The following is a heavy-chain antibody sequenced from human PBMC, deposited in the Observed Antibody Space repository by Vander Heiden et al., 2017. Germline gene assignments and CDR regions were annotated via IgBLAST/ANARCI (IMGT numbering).Heavy chain of an antibody. D-gene: IGHD4-17*01. J-gene: IGHJ5*02. CDR2: ISGSGGST. V-gene: IGHV3-23*01. CDR3: AKDRTDYGDYGVGNWFDP. Sequence: EVQLLESGGGLVQPGGSLRLSCAAPGFTFSSYAMSWVPQARGKGLEWVSAISGSGGSTYYADAVKGRCTISRDNSKNTLYLQMNSLRAEDTAVYYCAKDRTDYGDYGVGNWFDPWGQGTLVTVSS. CDR1: GFTFSSYA.